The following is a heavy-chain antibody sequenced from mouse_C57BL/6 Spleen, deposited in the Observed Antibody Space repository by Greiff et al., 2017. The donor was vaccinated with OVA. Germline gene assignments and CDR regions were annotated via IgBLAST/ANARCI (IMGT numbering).Heavy chain of an antibody. Sequence: EVQLQQSGPELVKPGASVKIPCKASGYTFTDYYMDWVKQSHGKSLEWIGDINPNDGGTIYNQKFKGKATLTVDKSSSTAYMELRSLTSEDTAVYYCARWAYLTSYSIDYWGQGTSVTVSS. CDR2: INPNDGGT. D-gene: IGHD1-1*01. V-gene: IGHV1-18*01. CDR1: GYTFTDYY. CDR3: ARWAYLTSYSIDY. J-gene: IGHJ4*01.